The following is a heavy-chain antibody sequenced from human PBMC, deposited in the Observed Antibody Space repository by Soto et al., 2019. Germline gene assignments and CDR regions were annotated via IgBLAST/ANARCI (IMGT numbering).Heavy chain of an antibody. CDR3: AKDFGYGDYGLLDY. J-gene: IGHJ4*02. V-gene: IGHV3-30*18. Sequence: QVQLVESGGGVVQPGRSLRLSCAASGFTFSSYGMHWVRQAPGKGLEWVAVISYDGSNKYYADSVKGRFTISRDNSKNTRYLQMNSLRAEDTAVYYWAKDFGYGDYGLLDYWGQGTLVTVSS. CDR2: ISYDGSNK. D-gene: IGHD4-17*01. CDR1: GFTFSSYG.